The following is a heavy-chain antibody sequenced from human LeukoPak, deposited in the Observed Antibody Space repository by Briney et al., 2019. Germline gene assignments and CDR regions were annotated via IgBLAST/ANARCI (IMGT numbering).Heavy chain of an antibody. Sequence: GGSMRLSCATSGFPFETNAMSWVRQAPGKGLEWVATIGNTETFYADSVTGRFTISRDNSKNTVNLQMNRLRVEDTAIYYCAKDWIQFNRVFDCFDSWGQGTLVTVSS. CDR2: IGNTET. D-gene: IGHD5-18*01. CDR3: AKDWIQFNRVFDCFDS. J-gene: IGHJ4*02. CDR1: GFPFETNA. V-gene: IGHV3-23*01.